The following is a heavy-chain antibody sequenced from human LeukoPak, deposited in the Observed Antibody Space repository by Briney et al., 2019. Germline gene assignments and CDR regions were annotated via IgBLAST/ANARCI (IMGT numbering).Heavy chain of an antibody. D-gene: IGHD7-27*01. J-gene: IGHJ6*03. V-gene: IGHV4-61*02. CDR3: ARMSPDSLLYYYYYYMDV. CDR2: IYTSGST. CDR1: GGSISSGSYY. Sequence: PSETLSLTCTVSGGSISSGSYYWSWIRQPAGKGLEWIGRIYTSGSTNYNPSLKSRVTISVDTSKNQFSLKLSSVTAADTAVYYCARMSPDSLLYYYYYYMDVWGKGTTVTVSS.